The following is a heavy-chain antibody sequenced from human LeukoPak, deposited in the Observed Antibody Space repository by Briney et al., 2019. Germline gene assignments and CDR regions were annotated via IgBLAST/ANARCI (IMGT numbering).Heavy chain of an antibody. CDR3: ATQGYSSGWFTQTGDY. CDR1: SGSIDSYY. CDR2: IYYTGST. Sequence: PSETLSLTCSVSSGSIDSYYWSWIRQPPGKGLEWIGSIYYTGSTNYSPSLRSRVTISVDTSKNQFALKLNSVTAADTAVYYCATQGYSSGWFTQTGDYWGQGTLVTVSS. D-gene: IGHD6-19*01. V-gene: IGHV4-59*08. J-gene: IGHJ4*02.